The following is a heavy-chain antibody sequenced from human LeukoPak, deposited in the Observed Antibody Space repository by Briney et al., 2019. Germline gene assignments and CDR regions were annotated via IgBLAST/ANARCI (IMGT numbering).Heavy chain of an antibody. V-gene: IGHV3-48*03. Sequence: PGGSLRLSCAASGFTFSSYEMNWVRQAPGKGLEWVSSISRGGSPIFYADSVRGRFTTSRDNAKKSLFLQMTSLRAEDTAVYYCTRDSPPDYWGQGTLVTVSS. CDR3: TRDSPPDY. J-gene: IGHJ4*02. CDR1: GFTFSSYE. CDR2: ISRGGSPI.